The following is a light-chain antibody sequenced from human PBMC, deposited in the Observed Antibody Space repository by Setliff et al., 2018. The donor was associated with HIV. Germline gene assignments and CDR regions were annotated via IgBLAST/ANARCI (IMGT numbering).Light chain of an antibody. CDR3: CSYTSSLTYV. V-gene: IGLV2-14*03. CDR2: DVS. Sequence: QSALTQPASVSGSPGQSITISCSGSSSDVGSYNFVSWYQQHPGKAPQVIIYDVSRRPSGVSSRFSGSKSGNTASLTISGLQAEDQADYYCCSYTSSLTYVLGTGTKVTVL. CDR1: SSDVGSYNF. J-gene: IGLJ1*01.